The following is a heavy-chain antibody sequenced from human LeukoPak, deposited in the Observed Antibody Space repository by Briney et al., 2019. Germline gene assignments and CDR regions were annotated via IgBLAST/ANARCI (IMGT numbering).Heavy chain of an antibody. J-gene: IGHJ5*02. Sequence: GRSLRLSCAASGFTFSSYGMHWVRQAPGKGLEWVAVIWYDGSNKYYADSVKGRFTISRDNSKNTLYLQMNSLRAEDTAVYYCAKDHGLGAAAVYNWFDPWGQGTLVTVSS. CDR2: IWYDGSNK. CDR1: GFTFSSYG. V-gene: IGHV3-33*06. D-gene: IGHD6-13*01. CDR3: AKDHGLGAAAVYNWFDP.